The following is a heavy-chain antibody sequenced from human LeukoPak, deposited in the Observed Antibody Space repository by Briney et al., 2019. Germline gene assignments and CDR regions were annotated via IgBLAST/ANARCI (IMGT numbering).Heavy chain of an antibody. V-gene: IGHV3-30*03. J-gene: IGHJ6*02. CDR1: GFTFSNYG. D-gene: IGHD3-10*01. CDR2: ISYDGTNK. Sequence: GGSLRLSCAGSGFTFSNYGMHWVRQAPGKGPEWVAVISYDGTNKYYADSVKGRFTISRDNSKNTLYLQMNSLRAEDTAVYYCARSNYYGSGSHLFGYYYGMDVWGQGTTVTVSS. CDR3: ARSNYYGSGSHLFGYYYGMDV.